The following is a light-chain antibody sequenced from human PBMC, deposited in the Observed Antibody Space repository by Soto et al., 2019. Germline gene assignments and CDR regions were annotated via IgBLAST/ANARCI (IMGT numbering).Light chain of an antibody. Sequence: QSALTQPASVSGSPEQSITISCTGTDSDVGGYNYVSWYQQHPGKAPKLMIYGVYNRPSGVSNRFSGSKSGNTASLTISGLQAEDEADYYCSSFTNNNTPHVVFGGGTKLTVL. CDR1: DSDVGGYNY. J-gene: IGLJ2*01. V-gene: IGLV2-14*01. CDR2: GVY. CDR3: SSFTNNNTPHVV.